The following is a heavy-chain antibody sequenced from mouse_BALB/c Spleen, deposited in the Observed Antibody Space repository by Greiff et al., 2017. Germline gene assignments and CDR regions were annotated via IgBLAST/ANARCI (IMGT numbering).Heavy chain of an antibody. CDR3: ARGGYYGSNTMDY. CDR2: ISSGSSTI. D-gene: IGHD1-1*01. V-gene: IGHV5-17*02. Sequence: EVQRVESGGGLVQPGGSRKLSCAAPGFTFSSFGMHWVRQAPEKGLEWVAYISSGSSTIYYADTVKGRFTISRDNPKNTLFLQMTSLRSEDTAMYYCARGGYYGSNTMDYWGQGVSVSVAS. CDR1: GFTFSSFG. J-gene: IGHJ4*01.